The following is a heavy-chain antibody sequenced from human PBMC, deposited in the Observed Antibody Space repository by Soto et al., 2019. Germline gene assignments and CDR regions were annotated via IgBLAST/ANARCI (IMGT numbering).Heavy chain of an antibody. D-gene: IGHD3-22*01. CDR2: IYSGGST. CDR1: GFTVSSNY. Sequence: PGGSLRLSCAASGFTVSSNYMSWVRQAPGKGLEWVSVIYSGGSTYYAQKFQGRVTITADESTSTAYMELSSLRSEDTAVYYCARAWGTLDYYDSSGYYGWFDPWGQGTLVTVSS. J-gene: IGHJ5*02. V-gene: IGHV3-53*05. CDR3: ARAWGTLDYYDSSGYYGWFDP.